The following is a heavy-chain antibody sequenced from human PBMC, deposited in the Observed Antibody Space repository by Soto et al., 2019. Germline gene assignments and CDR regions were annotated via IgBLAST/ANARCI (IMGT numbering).Heavy chain of an antibody. CDR2: INSGNGKT. CDR1: GYTFTSYD. J-gene: IGHJ3*02. V-gene: IGHV1-3*01. Sequence: QVQLVQSGAEVKKPGASVKVSCRASGYTFTSYDVHWLRQAPGQGLEWMGWINSGNGKTKYSQKFQGTITITKDTSATTAYIELISQRYEDTTMYYCARGLGYGSIVCAPGGLLFDIWGQGTRIIVSS. D-gene: IGHD2-8*01. CDR3: ARGLGYGSIVCAPGGLLFDI.